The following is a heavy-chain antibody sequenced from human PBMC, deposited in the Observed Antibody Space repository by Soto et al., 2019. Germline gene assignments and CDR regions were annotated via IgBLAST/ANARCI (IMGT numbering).Heavy chain of an antibody. J-gene: IGHJ4*02. CDR1: GYTFTSYG. D-gene: IGHD3-22*01. V-gene: IGHV1-18*01. Sequence: QVQLVQSGAEVKKPGASVKVSCKASGYTFTSYGISWVRQAPGQGLEWMGWISAYNGNTNYAQKLQGRVTMTTDTSTSTAYMELRGLRSDDTAVYYCARGLRHNYYDSSGYFGYWGQGTLVTVSS. CDR2: ISAYNGNT. CDR3: ARGLRHNYYDSSGYFGY.